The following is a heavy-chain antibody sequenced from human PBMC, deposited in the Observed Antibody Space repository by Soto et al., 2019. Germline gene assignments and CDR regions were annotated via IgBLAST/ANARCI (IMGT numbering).Heavy chain of an antibody. CDR1: GGSISSGGYY. CDR3: AQSYGDYVGNWFDP. D-gene: IGHD4-17*01. J-gene: IGHJ5*02. Sequence: SETLSLTCTVSGGSISSGGYYWSCIRQHPGKGLEWIGYIYYSGSTYYNPSLKSRVTISVDTSKNQFSLKLSSVTAADTAVYYCAQSYGDYVGNWFDPWGQGTLVTVSS. CDR2: IYYSGST. V-gene: IGHV4-31*03.